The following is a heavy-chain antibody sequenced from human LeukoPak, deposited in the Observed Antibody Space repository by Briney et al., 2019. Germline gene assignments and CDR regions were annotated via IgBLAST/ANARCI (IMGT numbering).Heavy chain of an antibody. CDR3: ARDPFYAYGSGSYPFDY. D-gene: IGHD3-10*01. CDR1: GGTFSSYA. V-gene: IGHV1-69*04. Sequence: SVKVSCKASGGTFSSYAISWVRQAPGQGLEWMGRIIPILGIANYAQKFQGRVTITADKSTSTAYMELSSLRSDDTAVYYCARDPFYAYGSGSYPFDYWGQGTLVTVSS. CDR2: IIPILGIA. J-gene: IGHJ4*02.